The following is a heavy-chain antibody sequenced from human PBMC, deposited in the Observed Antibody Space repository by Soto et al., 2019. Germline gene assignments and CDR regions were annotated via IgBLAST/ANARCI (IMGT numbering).Heavy chain of an antibody. CDR3: ARDLAYCSNTSCFAEAFDI. CDR1: GFTFSSYS. Sequence: PGGSLRLSCAASGFTFSSYSMNWVRQAPGKGLEWVSYISSSSSTIYYADSVKGRFTISRDNAKNSLYLQMNSLRAEDTAVYYCARDLAYCSNTSCFAEAFDIWGQGTMVTVSS. V-gene: IGHV3-48*01. D-gene: IGHD2-2*01. J-gene: IGHJ3*02. CDR2: ISSSSSTI.